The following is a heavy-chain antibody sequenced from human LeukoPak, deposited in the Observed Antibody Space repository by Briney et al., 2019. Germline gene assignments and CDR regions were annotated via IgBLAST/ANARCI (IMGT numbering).Heavy chain of an antibody. CDR2: IKQDGSET. V-gene: IGHV3-7*01. D-gene: IGHD4-23*01. CDR3: ARVGRGNSVGADY. J-gene: IGHJ4*02. CDR1: GFIFNTYW. Sequence: PGGSLRLSCAASGFIFNTYWMSWVRQAPGKGLEWVANIKQDGSETYYVDSVKGRFTISRDDTKNSLYLQMNSLRAEDTAVYYCARVGRGNSVGADYWGQGTLVTVSS.